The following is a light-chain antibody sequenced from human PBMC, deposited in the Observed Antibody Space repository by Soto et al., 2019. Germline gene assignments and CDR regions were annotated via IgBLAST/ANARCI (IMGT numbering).Light chain of an antibody. CDR3: QQLNVYPIT. Sequence: DIQLTQSPSFLSASVGDRVTITCRASQGISNYLAWYQQKPGKAPKLLIYTTSTLQSGVPSRFSGSGAGTEFTLTISSLQPEDFATYYCQQLNVYPITFGQGTRLEIK. V-gene: IGKV1-9*01. CDR1: QGISNY. CDR2: TTS. J-gene: IGKJ5*01.